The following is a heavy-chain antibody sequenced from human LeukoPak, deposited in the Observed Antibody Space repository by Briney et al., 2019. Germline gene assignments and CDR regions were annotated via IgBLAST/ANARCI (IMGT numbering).Heavy chain of an antibody. CDR3: ARAVGAARGDY. CDR2: IYYSGST. V-gene: IGHV4-39*07. J-gene: IGHJ4*02. D-gene: IGHD1-26*01. CDR1: VGSISSSSDY. Sequence: SETLSLTCTVSVGSISSSSDYWGWIRQPPGKGLEWIGSIYYSGSTYYNPSLKSRVTISVDTSKNQFSLKLSSVTAADTAVYYCARAVGAARGDYWGQGTLVTVSS.